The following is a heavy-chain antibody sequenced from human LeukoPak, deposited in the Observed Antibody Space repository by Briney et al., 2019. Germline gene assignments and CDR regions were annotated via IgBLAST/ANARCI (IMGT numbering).Heavy chain of an antibody. CDR1: GFTFSSYS. CDR3: AYPGEPVAGTN. CDR2: ISSSSSTI. V-gene: IGHV3-48*01. J-gene: IGHJ4*01. D-gene: IGHD6-19*01. Sequence: PGGSLRPSCAASGFTFSSYSMNWVRQAPGKGLEWVSYISSSSSTIYYADSVKGRFTISRDNAKNSLYLQMNSLRAEDAAVYYCAYPGEPVAGTNWGQEPWSPSPQ.